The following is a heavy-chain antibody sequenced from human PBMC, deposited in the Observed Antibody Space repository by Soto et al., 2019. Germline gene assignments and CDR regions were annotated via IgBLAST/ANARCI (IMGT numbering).Heavy chain of an antibody. CDR2: ISSSGSSAI. Sequence: GGSLRLSCAASGFTFSNYNMNWVRQAPGKGLEWVSYISSSGSSAIYYADSVKGRFIISRDNDKNSLYLQMNSLRAEDAAVYYCTRDNPPDEYWGQGTLVTVSS. V-gene: IGHV3-48*01. CDR1: GFTFSNYN. CDR3: TRDNPPDEY. J-gene: IGHJ4*02.